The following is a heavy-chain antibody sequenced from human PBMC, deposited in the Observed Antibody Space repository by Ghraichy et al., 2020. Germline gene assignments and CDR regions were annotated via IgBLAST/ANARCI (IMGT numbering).Heavy chain of an antibody. CDR2: IYYSGST. CDR3: ARLNAYGSGNES. V-gene: IGHV4-39*07. Sequence: SETLSLTCTVSGGSISSSSYYWGWIRQPPGKGLEWIGSIYYSGSTYYNPSLKSRVTISVDTSKNQFSLKLSSVTAADTAVYYCARLNAYGSGNESWGQGTLVTVSS. CDR1: GGSISSSSYY. D-gene: IGHD3-10*01. J-gene: IGHJ4*02.